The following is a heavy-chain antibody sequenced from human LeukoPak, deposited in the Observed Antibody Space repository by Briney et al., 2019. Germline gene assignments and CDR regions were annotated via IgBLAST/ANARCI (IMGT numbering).Heavy chain of an antibody. CDR3: ARRRHYDGSGYLE. D-gene: IGHD3-22*01. Sequence: SETLSLTCSVSGDSVSRSDSYWDWSRQPPGKGLEWIGTIYYSGRTYYSPSLKSRVTMSVNPSNNQFSLNLRSVTAADTAVYYCARRRHYDGSGYLEWGQGTLLSVSS. J-gene: IGHJ1*01. V-gene: IGHV4-39*01. CDR2: IYYSGRT. CDR1: GDSVSRSDSY.